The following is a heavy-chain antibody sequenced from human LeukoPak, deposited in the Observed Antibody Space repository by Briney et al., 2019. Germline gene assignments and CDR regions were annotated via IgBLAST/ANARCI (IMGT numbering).Heavy chain of an antibody. V-gene: IGHV1-2*02. CDR3: ARDAVVVPATIYYMDV. CDR2: INPNSGGT. CDR1: GYTFTGYY. J-gene: IGHJ6*03. Sequence: ASVKVSCKASGYTFTGYYMHWVRQAPGQGLEWMGWINPNSGGTNYAQKFQGRVTMTRDTSISTAYMELSSLRSDDTAIYYCARDAVVVPATIYYMDVWGKGTTVTVSS. D-gene: IGHD2-2*01.